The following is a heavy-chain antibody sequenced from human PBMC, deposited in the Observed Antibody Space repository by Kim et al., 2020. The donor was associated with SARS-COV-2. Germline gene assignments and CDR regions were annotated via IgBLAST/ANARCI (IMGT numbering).Heavy chain of an antibody. CDR2: INPNSGGT. V-gene: IGHV1-2*06. CDR3: ARDRGRLTHIVVVTASDAFDI. CDR1: GYTFTGYY. D-gene: IGHD2-21*02. J-gene: IGHJ3*02. Sequence: ASVKVSCKASGYTFTGYYMHWVRQAPGQGLEWMGRINPNSGGTNYAQKFQGRVTMTRDTSISTAYMELSRLRSGDTAVYYCARDRGRLTHIVVVTASDAFDIWGQGTMVTVSS.